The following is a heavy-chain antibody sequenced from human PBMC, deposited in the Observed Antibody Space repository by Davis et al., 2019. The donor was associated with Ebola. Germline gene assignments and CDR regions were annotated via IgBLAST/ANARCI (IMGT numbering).Heavy chain of an antibody. D-gene: IGHD4-17*01. J-gene: IGHJ5*02. CDR3: ARDLTTVTTNWFDP. Sequence: AASVKVSCKASGYTFTSYGISWVRQAPGQGLEWMGWISAYNGNTNYAQKLQGRVTMTTDTSTSTAYMALRSLRSDDTAVYYCARDLTTVTTNWFDPWGQGTLVTVSS. V-gene: IGHV1-18*01. CDR2: ISAYNGNT. CDR1: GYTFTSYG.